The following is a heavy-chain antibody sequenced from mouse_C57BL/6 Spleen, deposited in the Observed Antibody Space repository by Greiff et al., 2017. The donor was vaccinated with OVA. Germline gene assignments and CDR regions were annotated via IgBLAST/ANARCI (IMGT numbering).Heavy chain of an antibody. CDR3: ARRDYLYAMDY. CDR2: INPNNGGT. Sequence: EVQLQQSGPELVKPGASVKISCKASGYTFTDYYMNWVKQSHGKSLEWIGDINPNNGGTSYNQKFKGKATLTVDKSSSTAYMELRSLTSEDSAVYYCARRDYLYAMDYRGQGTSVTVSS. V-gene: IGHV1-26*01. J-gene: IGHJ4*01. CDR1: GYTFTDYY. D-gene: IGHD5-5*01.